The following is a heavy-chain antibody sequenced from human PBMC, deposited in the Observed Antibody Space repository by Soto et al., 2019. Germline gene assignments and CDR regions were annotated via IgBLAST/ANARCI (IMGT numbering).Heavy chain of an antibody. V-gene: IGHV1-69*13. D-gene: IGHD2-15*01. CDR1: GGTFSSYA. CDR3: ARVVVAATYYYYYYGMDV. Sequence: EASVKVSCKASGGTFSSYAISWVRQAPGQGLEWMGGIIPIFGTANYAQKFQGRVTITADESTSTAYMELSSLRSEDTAVYYCARVVVAATYYYYYYGMDVWGQGTTVTVSS. J-gene: IGHJ6*02. CDR2: IIPIFGTA.